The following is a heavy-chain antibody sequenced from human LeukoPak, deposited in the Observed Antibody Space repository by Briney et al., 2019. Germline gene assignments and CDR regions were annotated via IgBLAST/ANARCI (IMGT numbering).Heavy chain of an antibody. D-gene: IGHD2-15*01. CDR2: IYTSGST. CDR1: GGSISSYY. Sequence: SETLSLTCTVSGGSISSYYWIWIRQPPGKGLEWIGRIYTSGSTNYNPSLKSRVTMSVDTSKHQFSLKLISVTAADTAVYYCARDLGYSSGGSCYHYFDGGSQGTLVTVSS. CDR3: ARDLGYSSGGSCYHYFDG. J-gene: IGHJ4*01. V-gene: IGHV4-4*07.